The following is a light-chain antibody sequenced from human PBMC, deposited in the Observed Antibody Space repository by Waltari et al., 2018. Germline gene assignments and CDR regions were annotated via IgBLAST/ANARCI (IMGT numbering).Light chain of an antibody. Sequence: DIQMTQSPSTLSASVGDRFTITCRASQSISNWLAWYQQKPGKAPKLLIYKASTLESGVPSRFSGSGSGTEFTRTISSRQPDDFAAYYCQQYNSYSLLTFGGGTKVEIK. CDR3: QQYNSYSLLT. CDR2: KAS. J-gene: IGKJ4*01. CDR1: QSISNW. V-gene: IGKV1-5*03.